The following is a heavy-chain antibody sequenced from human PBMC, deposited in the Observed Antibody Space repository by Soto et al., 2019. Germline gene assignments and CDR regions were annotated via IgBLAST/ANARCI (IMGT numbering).Heavy chain of an antibody. CDR3: ATRYSSSSGDYYYYGMDV. CDR1: GFTFSSYA. V-gene: IGHV3-30-3*01. CDR2: ISYDGSNK. J-gene: IGHJ6*02. Sequence: LRLSCAASGFTFSSYAMHWVRQAPGKGLEWVAVISYDGSNKYYADSVKGRFTISRDNSKNTLYLQMNSLRAEDTAVYYCATRYSSSSGDYYYYGMDVWGQGTTVTVSS. D-gene: IGHD6-6*01.